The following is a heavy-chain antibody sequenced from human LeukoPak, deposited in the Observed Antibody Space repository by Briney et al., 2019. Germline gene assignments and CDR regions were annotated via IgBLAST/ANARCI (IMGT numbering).Heavy chain of an antibody. CDR1: GGSFSGYY. D-gene: IGHD3-22*01. CDR2: INHSGST. J-gene: IGHJ4*02. CDR3: AVLNSSGYCCYFDY. Sequence: SETLSLTCAVYGGSFSGYYWSWIRQPPGKGLEWIGEINHSGSTNYNPSLKSRATISVDTSKNQFSLKLSSVTAADTAVYYCAVLNSSGYCCYFDYWGQGTLVTVSS. V-gene: IGHV4-34*01.